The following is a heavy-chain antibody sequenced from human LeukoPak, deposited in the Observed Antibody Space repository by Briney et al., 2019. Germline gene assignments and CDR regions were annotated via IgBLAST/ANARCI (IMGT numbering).Heavy chain of an antibody. V-gene: IGHV1-46*01. CDR2: INPSGGST. Sequence: ASVKVSCKASGYTFTSYYMHWVRQAPGQGLEWMGIINPSGGSTSYAQKLQGRVTMTTDTSTSTAYMELRSLRSDDTAVYYCARDTFFGVVQGDYWGQGTLVTVSS. J-gene: IGHJ4*02. CDR3: ARDTFFGVVQGDY. D-gene: IGHD3-3*01. CDR1: GYTFTSYY.